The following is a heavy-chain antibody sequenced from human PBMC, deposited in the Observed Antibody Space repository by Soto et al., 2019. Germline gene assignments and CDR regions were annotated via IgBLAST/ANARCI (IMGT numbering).Heavy chain of an antibody. V-gene: IGHV3-66*01. CDR3: ARDRTISDYRSSGALGL. CDR2: IYSGGST. Sequence: EVQLVESGGGLVQPGGSLRLSCAASGFSVSGHYMNWVRQAPGKGLEWVAVIYSGGSTYYAKSVTGRFTISRDNSRNTVYLQLNSLRPEDTAVYYCARDRTISDYRSSGALGLWGQGTLVSVSS. J-gene: IGHJ4*02. CDR1: GFSVSGHY. D-gene: IGHD6-6*01.